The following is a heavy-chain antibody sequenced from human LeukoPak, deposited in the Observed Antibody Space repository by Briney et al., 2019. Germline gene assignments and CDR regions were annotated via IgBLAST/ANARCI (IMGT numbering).Heavy chain of an antibody. CDR3: ARGRTVDTAMARRFYY. V-gene: IGHV4-34*01. Sequence: SETLSLTCAVYGGSFSGYYWSWIRQPPGKGLEWIGEINHSGSTNYNPSLKRRVTISVDTSKNQFSLKLSSVTAADTAVYYCARGRTVDTAMARRFYYWGQGTLVTVS. D-gene: IGHD5-18*01. CDR2: INHSGST. CDR1: GGSFSGYY. J-gene: IGHJ4*02.